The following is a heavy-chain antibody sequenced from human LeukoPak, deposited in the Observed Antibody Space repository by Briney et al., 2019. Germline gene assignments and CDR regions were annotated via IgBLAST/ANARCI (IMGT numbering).Heavy chain of an antibody. Sequence: GGSLRLSCAASGFTLSNFAIHWVRQAPGKGLEFVSGIRSTGDSTYYANSAKGRFTISRDNSKNTLYVQMNSLRAEDTAVYYCVAVTGRPAGGGLCYWGQGTLVTVSS. CDR1: GFTLSNFA. D-gene: IGHD6-19*01. CDR3: VAVTGRPAGGGLCY. J-gene: IGHJ4*02. CDR2: IRSTGDST. V-gene: IGHV3-64*01.